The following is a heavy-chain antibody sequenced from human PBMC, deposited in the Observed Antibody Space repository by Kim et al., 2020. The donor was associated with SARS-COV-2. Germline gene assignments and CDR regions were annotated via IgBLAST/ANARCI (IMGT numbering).Heavy chain of an antibody. Sequence: GGSLRLSCAASGFTVSSNYMSWVRQAPGKGLEWVSVIYSGGSTYYADSVKGRFTISRDNSKNTLYLQMNSLRAEDTAVYYCAGAMVRGVIITGGMDVWGQGTVVTVSS. V-gene: IGHV3-53*01. CDR1: GFTVSSNY. CDR3: AGAMVRGVIITGGMDV. D-gene: IGHD3-10*01. J-gene: IGHJ6*02. CDR2: IYSGGST.